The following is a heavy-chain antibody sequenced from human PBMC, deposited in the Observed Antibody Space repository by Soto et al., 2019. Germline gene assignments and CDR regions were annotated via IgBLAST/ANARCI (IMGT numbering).Heavy chain of an antibody. D-gene: IGHD2-2*01. CDR1: GYSFTSYW. Sequence: PGESLKISCKGSGYSFTSYWIGWVRQMPGKGLEWMGIIYPGDSDTRYSPSFQGQVTISADKSISTAYLQWSSLKASDTAMYYCARSVVVQAAMEHFYYYYGMDVWGQGTTVTVSS. V-gene: IGHV5-51*01. J-gene: IGHJ6*02. CDR3: ARSVVVQAAMEHFYYYYGMDV. CDR2: IYPGDSDT.